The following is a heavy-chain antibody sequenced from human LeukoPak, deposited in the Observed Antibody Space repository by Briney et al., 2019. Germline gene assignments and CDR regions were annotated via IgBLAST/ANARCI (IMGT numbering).Heavy chain of an antibody. CDR1: GGSISSYY. CDR3: ARGADYYDSSGYFYMDV. J-gene: IGHJ6*03. D-gene: IGHD3-22*01. CDR2: IYYSGST. V-gene: IGHV4-59*01. Sequence: PSETLSLTCTVSGGSISSYYWSWIRQPPGEGLEWIGYIYYSGSTNYNPSLKSRVTISVDTSKNQFSLKLSSVTAADTAVYYCARGADYYDSSGYFYMDVWGKGTTVTVSS.